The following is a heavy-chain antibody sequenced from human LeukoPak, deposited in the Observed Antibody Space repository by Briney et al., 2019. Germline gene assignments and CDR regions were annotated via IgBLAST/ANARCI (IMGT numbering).Heavy chain of an antibody. J-gene: IGHJ6*02. V-gene: IGHV3-23*01. CDR3: AKDQLDLPYYYYYGMDV. Sequence: PGGSLRLSCAASGFTFSSYAMSWVRQAPGKGLEWVSAISGSGGSTYYADSAKGRFTISRDNSKNTLYLQMNSLRAEDTAVYYCAKDQLDLPYYYYYGMDVWGQGTTVTVSS. CDR1: GFTFSSYA. D-gene: IGHD6-13*01. CDR2: ISGSGGST.